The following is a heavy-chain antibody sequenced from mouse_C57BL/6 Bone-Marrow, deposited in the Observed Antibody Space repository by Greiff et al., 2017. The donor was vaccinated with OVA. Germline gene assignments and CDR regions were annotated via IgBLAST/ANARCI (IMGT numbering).Heavy chain of an antibody. J-gene: IGHJ2*01. CDR3: ARGGVTTVVDYDY. CDR2: INPSNGGT. CDR1: GYTFTSYW. V-gene: IGHV1-53*01. D-gene: IGHD1-1*01. Sequence: QVQLQQPGTELVKPGASVKLSCKASGYTFTSYWMHWVQQRPGKGLEWIGNINPSNGGTNYNEKFKSKATLTIDKPPSTAYMQLSSLTSEDSAVYYCARGGVTTVVDYDYWGQGTTLTVSS.